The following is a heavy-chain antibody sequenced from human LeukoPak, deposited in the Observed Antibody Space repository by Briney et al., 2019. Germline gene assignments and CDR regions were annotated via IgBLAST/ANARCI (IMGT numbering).Heavy chain of an antibody. CDR3: ARDEWELLPGGTNY. Sequence: GASVKVSCKASGYTFTSYGISWVRQAAGQGLEGMGWISAYNGNTNYAQKLQGRVTMTTDTSTSTAYMELRSLRSDDTAVYYCARDEWELLPGGTNYWGQGTLVTVSS. V-gene: IGHV1-18*01. D-gene: IGHD1-26*01. J-gene: IGHJ4*02. CDR1: GYTFTSYG. CDR2: ISAYNGNT.